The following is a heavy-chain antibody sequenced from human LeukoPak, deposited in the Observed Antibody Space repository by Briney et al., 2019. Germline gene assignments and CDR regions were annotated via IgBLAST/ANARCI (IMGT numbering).Heavy chain of an antibody. D-gene: IGHD3-9*01. J-gene: IGHJ4*02. V-gene: IGHV1-2*02. CDR1: GYTFTGYY. CDR2: INPNSGGT. CDR3: ARDAYYDILTGYQAFDY. Sequence: ASEKVSCKASGYTFTGYYMHWVRQAPGQGLEWMGWINPNSGGTNYAQKFQGRVTMTRDTSISTAYMELSRLRSDDTAVYYCARDAYYDILTGYQAFDYWGQGTLVTVSS.